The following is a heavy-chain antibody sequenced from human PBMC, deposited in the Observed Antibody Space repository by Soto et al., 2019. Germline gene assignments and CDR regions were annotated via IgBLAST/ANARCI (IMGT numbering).Heavy chain of an antibody. CDR1: GGTFSSYS. CDR3: ARENSPLIAARPENYYYGMDV. CDR2: IIPIFGTA. J-gene: IGHJ6*02. D-gene: IGHD6-6*01. Sequence: SVKVSCKASGGTFSSYSISWVRQAPGQGLEWMGGIIPIFGTANYAQKFQGRVTITADESTSTAYMELSSLRSEDTAVYYCARENSPLIAARPENYYYGMDVWGQGTTVTVSS. V-gene: IGHV1-69*13.